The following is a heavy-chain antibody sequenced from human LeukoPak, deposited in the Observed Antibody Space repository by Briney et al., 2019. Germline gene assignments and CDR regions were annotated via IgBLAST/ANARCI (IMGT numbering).Heavy chain of an antibody. Sequence: ASVKVSCKASGYTFTSYYMHWVRQAPGQGLEWMGIINPSGGSTSNAQKFQGRVTMTRDTSTTTVHMELSSLRSEDTAVYYCARDLPMIRGVILSGYFDYWGQGTLVTVSS. CDR3: ARDLPMIRGVILSGYFDY. J-gene: IGHJ4*02. V-gene: IGHV1-46*01. CDR1: GYTFTSYY. CDR2: INPSGGST. D-gene: IGHD3-10*01.